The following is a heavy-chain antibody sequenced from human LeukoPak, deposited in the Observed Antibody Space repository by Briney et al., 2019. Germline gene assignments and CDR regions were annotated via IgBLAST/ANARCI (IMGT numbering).Heavy chain of an antibody. CDR3: ARSNQADDY. D-gene: IGHD1-14*01. CDR1: GFTFSSYW. V-gene: IGHV3-74*01. CDR2: INPGGSSI. J-gene: IGHJ4*02. Sequence: GGSLRLSCAASGFTFSSYWMHWVRQGPGTGLVWVARINPGGSSITYADSVKGRFTISRDNAKNTLYLQMDSLRAEDTGVYYCARSNQADDYWGQGTLVTVSS.